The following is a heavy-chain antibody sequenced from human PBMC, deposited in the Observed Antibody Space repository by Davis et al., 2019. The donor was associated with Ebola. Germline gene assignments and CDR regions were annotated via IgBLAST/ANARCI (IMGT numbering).Heavy chain of an antibody. Sequence: GESLKISCKGSGNSFTSYWIGWVRQTPGKGLEWMGLIYTGDSDTRYSPSFRGQVTIPADKSIRTAYVQWSSLEASDTAMYYCTSLRRTITGMDDAFDIWGQGTKVTVSS. J-gene: IGHJ3*02. V-gene: IGHV5-51*01. CDR1: GNSFTSYW. CDR3: TSLRRTITGMDDAFDI. CDR2: IYTGDSDT. D-gene: IGHD1-20*01.